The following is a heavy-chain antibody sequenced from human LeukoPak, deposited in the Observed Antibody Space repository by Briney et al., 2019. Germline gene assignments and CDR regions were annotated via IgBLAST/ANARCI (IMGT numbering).Heavy chain of an antibody. D-gene: IGHD3-9*01. V-gene: IGHV4-38-2*02. CDR3: AVILTGYYVVDY. Sequence: PSETLSLTCTVPGYSISSGYYWGWIRPPPGKGLEWIGSIYHSGSTYYNPSLKSRVTISVDTSKNQFSLKLTSVTAADTAVYSCAVILTGYYVVDYWGQGTLVTVSS. J-gene: IGHJ4*02. CDR2: IYHSGST. CDR1: GYSISSGYY.